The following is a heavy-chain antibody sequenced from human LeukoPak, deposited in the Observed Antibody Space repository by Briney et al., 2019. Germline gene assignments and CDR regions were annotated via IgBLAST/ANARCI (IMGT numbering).Heavy chain of an antibody. J-gene: IGHJ5*02. Sequence: SETLSLTCTVSGGSISSSSYYWSWIRQPPGKGLEWIGYIYYRGSTKYNPSLKSRVTISVDTSKNQFSLKLSSVIAADTAVYYCARGFDGVAGWFDPWGQGTLVTVSS. CDR3: ARGFDGVAGWFDP. CDR2: IYYRGST. CDR1: GGSISSSSYY. V-gene: IGHV4-61*01. D-gene: IGHD3-9*01.